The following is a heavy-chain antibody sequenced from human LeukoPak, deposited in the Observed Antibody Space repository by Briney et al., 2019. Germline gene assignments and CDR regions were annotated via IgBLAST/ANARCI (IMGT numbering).Heavy chain of an antibody. CDR3: ARKAKDGSGWYFDY. Sequence: PGGSLRLSCAASGFTFSSYAMHWVRQAPGKGLEWVAVISYDGSNKYYADSVKGRFTISRDNSKNTLYLQMNSLRAEDTAVYYCARKAKDGSGWYFDYWDQGTLVTVSS. V-gene: IGHV3-30-3*01. D-gene: IGHD6-19*01. CDR2: ISYDGSNK. CDR1: GFTFSSYA. J-gene: IGHJ4*02.